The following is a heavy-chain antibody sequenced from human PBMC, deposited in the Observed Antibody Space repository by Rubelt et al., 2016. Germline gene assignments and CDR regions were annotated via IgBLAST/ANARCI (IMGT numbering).Heavy chain of an antibody. CDR1: GFTFSNAW. CDR2: IKSKTDGGTT. V-gene: IGHV3-15*01. CDR3: TTDRHSWNYNYYYYGMDV. Sequence: EVQLVESGGGLVKPGGSLRLSCAASGFTFSNAWMSWVRQAPGKGLEWVGRIKSKTDGGTTDYAAPVKGRFTISRDDSKNTLYLQMNSLKTEDTAVYYRTTDRHSWNYNYYYYGMDVWGQGTTVTVSS. D-gene: IGHD1-7*01. J-gene: IGHJ6*02.